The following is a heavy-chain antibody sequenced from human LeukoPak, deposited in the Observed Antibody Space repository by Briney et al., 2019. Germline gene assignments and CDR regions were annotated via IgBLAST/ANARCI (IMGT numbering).Heavy chain of an antibody. Sequence: ASVKVSCKASGGTFSSYAISWVRQAPGQGLEWMGGIIPIFGTANYAQKFQGRVTITADESTSTAYMELSSLRSEDTAVYYCARDGRDDYYYYMDVWGKGTTVTVSS. CDR2: IIPIFGTA. J-gene: IGHJ6*03. D-gene: IGHD5-24*01. CDR1: GGTFSSYA. V-gene: IGHV1-69*13. CDR3: ARDGRDDYYYYMDV.